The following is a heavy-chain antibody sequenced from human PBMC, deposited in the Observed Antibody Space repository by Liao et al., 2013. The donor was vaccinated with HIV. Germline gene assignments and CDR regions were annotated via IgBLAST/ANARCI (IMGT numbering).Heavy chain of an antibody. Sequence: QVQLQESGPGLVKPSQTLSLTCTVSGGSISSGSYYWSWIRQPPGKGLEWIGEINHSGSTNYNPSLKSRVTISVDTSKNQFSLKLSSVTAADTAVYYCARRSSGYYGGIADIQLIDYWGQGTLVTVSS. CDR2: INHSGST. CDR1: GGSISSGSYY. D-gene: IGHD3-22*01. J-gene: IGHJ4*02. V-gene: IGHV4-39*07. CDR3: ARRSSGYYGGIADIQLIDY.